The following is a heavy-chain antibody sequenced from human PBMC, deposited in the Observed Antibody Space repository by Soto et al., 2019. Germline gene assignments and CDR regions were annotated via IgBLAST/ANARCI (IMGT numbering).Heavy chain of an antibody. J-gene: IGHJ3*02. CDR1: GGSISSGGYY. Sequence: QVQMQESGPGLVKPSQTLSLTCTVSGGSISSGGYYWSWIRQHPGKGLEWIGYIYYSGSTYYNPSLKSRVTISVVTSKNQFSLKLSSVTASDTAVYYRARAWGKYQLLYDAFDIWGQGTMVTVSS. CDR2: IYYSGST. V-gene: IGHV4-31*03. D-gene: IGHD2-2*02. CDR3: ARAWGKYQLLYDAFDI.